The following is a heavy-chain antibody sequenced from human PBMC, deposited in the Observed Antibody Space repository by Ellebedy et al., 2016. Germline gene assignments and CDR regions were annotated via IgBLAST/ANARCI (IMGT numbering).Heavy chain of an antibody. D-gene: IGHD3-22*01. Sequence: ASVKVSCKPSGGRFTSYAISWVRQAPGQRLEWMGGIIPNSGTATYTQKFQGRITITADDSTTTVYMELSSLRSEDTAMYYCARGGFYYEITNTNSFDYWGQGTLVTVSS. CDR3: ARGGFYYEITNTNSFDY. J-gene: IGHJ4*02. V-gene: IGHV1-69*13. CDR2: IIPNSGTA. CDR1: GGRFTSYA.